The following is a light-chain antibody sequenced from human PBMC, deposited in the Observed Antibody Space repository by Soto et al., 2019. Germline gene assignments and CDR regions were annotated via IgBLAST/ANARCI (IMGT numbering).Light chain of an antibody. CDR1: SSDVGGYNY. J-gene: IGLJ2*01. CDR2: DVS. CDR3: CSYAGSYTSL. Sequence: QSALTQPRSVSGSPGQSVTISCTGTSSDVGGYNYVSWYQQHPGKAPKLMISDVSKRPSGVPDRFSGSKSGNTASLTISGLQAEDEADYYCCSYAGSYTSLFGGGTKLTVL. V-gene: IGLV2-11*01.